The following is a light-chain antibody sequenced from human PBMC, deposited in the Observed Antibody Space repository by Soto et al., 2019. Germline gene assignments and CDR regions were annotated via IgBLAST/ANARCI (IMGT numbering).Light chain of an antibody. CDR3: QQYNNWPPMYT. V-gene: IGKV3-15*01. Sequence: EIVMTQSPATLSVSPGERATLCCRASQSVSSNLAWYQQKPGQAPRLLIYGASTRATGIPARFSGSGSGTEFTLTISSLQSEDFAFYYCQQYNNWPPMYTFGQGTKLEIK. J-gene: IGKJ2*01. CDR2: GAS. CDR1: QSVSSN.